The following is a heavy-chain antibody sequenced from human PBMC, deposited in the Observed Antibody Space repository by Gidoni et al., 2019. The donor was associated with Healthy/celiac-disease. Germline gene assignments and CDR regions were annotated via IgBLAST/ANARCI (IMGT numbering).Heavy chain of an antibody. J-gene: IGHJ5*02. D-gene: IGHD6-13*01. CDR1: GFTFSSYS. CDR2: ISSSSSDI. CDR3: ARDRSSSWSQLGAPPNNWFDP. V-gene: IGHV3-21*01. Sequence: EVQLVESGGGLVKPGGSLRLSCAASGFTFSSYSMNWVRQAPGKGLEWVSSISSSSSDIYYADSVKGRFTISRDNAKNSLYLQMNSLRAEDTAVYYCARDRSSSWSQLGAPPNNWFDPWGQGTLVTVSS.